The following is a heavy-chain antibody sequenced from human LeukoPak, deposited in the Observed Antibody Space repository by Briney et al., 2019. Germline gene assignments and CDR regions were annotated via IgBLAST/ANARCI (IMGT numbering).Heavy chain of an antibody. D-gene: IGHD1-26*01. J-gene: IGHJ4*02. CDR3: AKHSGSYFIYYIDS. Sequence: GGSLRLSCATSGFTFSSYGLSWVRQAPGKGLEWVSTISGSAYNSYYADSVKGRFTISRDNSANTLYLQMDNLRAEDTALYYCAKHSGSYFIYYIDSWGQGTLVTVSS. CDR2: ISGSAYNS. CDR1: GFTFSSYG. V-gene: IGHV3-23*01.